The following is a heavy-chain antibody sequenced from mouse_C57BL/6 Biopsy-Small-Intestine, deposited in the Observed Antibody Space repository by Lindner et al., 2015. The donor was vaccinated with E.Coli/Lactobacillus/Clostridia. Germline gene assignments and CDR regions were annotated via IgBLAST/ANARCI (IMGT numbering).Heavy chain of an antibody. D-gene: IGHD1-1*01. Sequence: VQLQESGPELVKPGASVKISCKASGYSFTGYYMNWVKQSPEKSLEWIGEINPSTTGTTYNQKFKAKATLTVDKSSSTAYMQLKSLTSEDSAVYYCARPGGYGSSYGFAYWGQGTLVTVSA. CDR3: ARPGGYGSSYGFAY. CDR2: INPSTTGT. V-gene: IGHV1-42*01. CDR1: GYSFTGYY. J-gene: IGHJ3*01.